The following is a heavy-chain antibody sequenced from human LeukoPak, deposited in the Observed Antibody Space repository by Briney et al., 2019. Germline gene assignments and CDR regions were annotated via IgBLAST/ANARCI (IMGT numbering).Heavy chain of an antibody. CDR3: ARVGRDWYFDL. CDR1: SGSISSYY. J-gene: IGHJ2*01. D-gene: IGHD1-1*01. V-gene: IGHV4-59*01. CDR2: IYYSGST. Sequence: PSETLSLTCTVSSGSISSYYWSWIRQPPGKGLEWIGYIYYSGSTNYNPSLKSRVTISVDTFKNQFSLKLSSVTAADTAVYYCARVGRDWYFDLWGRGTLVTVSS.